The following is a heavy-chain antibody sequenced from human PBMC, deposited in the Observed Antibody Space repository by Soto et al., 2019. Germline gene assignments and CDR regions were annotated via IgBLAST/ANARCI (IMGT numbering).Heavy chain of an antibody. Sequence: VQLQESGPGLVKASQTLSLTCAVSGASLSRGGYYWSWIRQRPGKGPEWIGNIYYSGSTDYNPSLKSRVKISLDTSKNQFSLRLNSMTAADTAVYFCAREGSYHYFDFWGQGTLVT. CDR2: IYYSGST. D-gene: IGHD1-26*01. V-gene: IGHV4-31*11. CDR1: GASLSRGGYY. CDR3: AREGSYHYFDF. J-gene: IGHJ4*02.